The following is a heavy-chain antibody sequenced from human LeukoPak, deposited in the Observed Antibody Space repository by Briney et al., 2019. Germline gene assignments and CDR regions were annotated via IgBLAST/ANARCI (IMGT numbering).Heavy chain of an antibody. CDR1: GGSISSYY. J-gene: IGHJ4*02. Sequence: PSETLSLTCTVSGGSISSYYWSWIRQPPGKGLEWIGYIYYSGSTNYNPSLKSRVTMSVDTSKNQFSLKLSSVTAADTAVYYCARGRGSGKGLFDYWGQGTLVTVSS. D-gene: IGHD3-10*01. V-gene: IGHV4-59*01. CDR2: IYYSGST. CDR3: ARGRGSGKGLFDY.